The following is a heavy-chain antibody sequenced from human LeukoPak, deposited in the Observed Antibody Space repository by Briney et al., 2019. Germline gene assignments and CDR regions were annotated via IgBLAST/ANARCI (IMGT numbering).Heavy chain of an antibody. CDR2: INPDDGST. CDR3: ARATGDYYDSSGYFFDY. D-gene: IGHD3-22*01. V-gene: IGHV3-74*01. J-gene: IGHJ4*02. Sequence: PGGSLRLSCAASGFTFSSYWMHWVRQAPGKGLVWVSRINPDDGSTSYADSVKGRFTISRDSAKSTLYLQMNSLRAEDTAVYYCARATGDYYDSSGYFFDYWGQGTLVTVSS. CDR1: GFTFSSYW.